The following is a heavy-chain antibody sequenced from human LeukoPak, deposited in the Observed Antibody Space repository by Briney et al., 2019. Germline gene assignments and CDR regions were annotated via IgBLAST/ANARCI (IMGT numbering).Heavy chain of an antibody. J-gene: IGHJ4*02. Sequence: PGGSLRLSFAASGFTVSSNYMSWVRQAPGKGLEWVSVIYSGGSTYYADSVKGRFTISRDNSKNTLYLQMNSLRAEDTAVYYCARGILTGYYNGRYYFDYWGQGTLVTVSS. CDR3: ARGILTGYYNGRYYFDY. CDR2: IYSGGST. V-gene: IGHV3-53*01. D-gene: IGHD3-9*01. CDR1: GFTVSSNY.